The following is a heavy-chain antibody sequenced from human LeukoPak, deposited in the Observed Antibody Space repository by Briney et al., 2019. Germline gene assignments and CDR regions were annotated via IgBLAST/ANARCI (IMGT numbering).Heavy chain of an antibody. CDR2: IDYSGTA. CDR3: AGHHPRNTVDF. Sequence: PSETLSLTCTVSGGSISSGGYYWSWIRQLPGKGLEWIGYIDYSGTAYYNPSLKSRVTISIDTSNNQFSVKLSSVTAADTAVYYCAGHHPRNTVDFWGQGTLVTVSS. CDR1: GGSISSGGYY. J-gene: IGHJ4*02. V-gene: IGHV4-31*03. D-gene: IGHD2-8*02.